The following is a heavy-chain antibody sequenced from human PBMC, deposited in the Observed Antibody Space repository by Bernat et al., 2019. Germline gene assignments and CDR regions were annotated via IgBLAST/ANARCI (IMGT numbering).Heavy chain of an antibody. Sequence: QLQLQESGPGLVKPSETLSLTCTVSGGSISSSSYYWGWIRQPPGKGLEWIGSIYYSGSTYYNPSLKSRVTISVDTSKNQFSLKLSSVTAADTAVYDCASSYYYGSGSYLDIWGQGTMVTVSS. D-gene: IGHD3-10*01. CDR2: IYYSGST. V-gene: IGHV4-39*01. CDR1: GGSISSSSYY. CDR3: ASSYYYGSGSYLDI. J-gene: IGHJ3*02.